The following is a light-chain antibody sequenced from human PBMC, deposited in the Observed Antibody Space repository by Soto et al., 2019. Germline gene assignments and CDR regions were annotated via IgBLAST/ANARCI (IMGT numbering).Light chain of an antibody. Sequence: QSVLTQPPSASGSPGQSVTISCTGTSSDVGGYNYVSWYQQHPGKAPKLMIYEVSKRPSGVPDRFSGSKSGNTASLTVSGLQAVDESDYYCSSYACSTVYVVGTGTKVTGL. V-gene: IGLV2-8*01. J-gene: IGLJ1*01. CDR3: SSYACSTVYV. CDR2: EVS. CDR1: SSDVGGYNY.